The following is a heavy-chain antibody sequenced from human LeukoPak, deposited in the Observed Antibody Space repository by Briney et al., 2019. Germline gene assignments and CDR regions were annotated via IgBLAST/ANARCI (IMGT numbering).Heavy chain of an antibody. Sequence: PSETLSLTCAVSGGSISSSNWWSWVRQPPGKGLEWIGEIYHSGSTNYNPSLKSRVTISVDKSKNQFSLKLSSVTAADTAVYYCARVVVVVAGHFDYWGQGTLVTVSS. CDR2: IYHSGST. CDR3: ARVVVVVAGHFDY. V-gene: IGHV4-4*02. J-gene: IGHJ4*02. D-gene: IGHD2-15*01. CDR1: GGSISSSNW.